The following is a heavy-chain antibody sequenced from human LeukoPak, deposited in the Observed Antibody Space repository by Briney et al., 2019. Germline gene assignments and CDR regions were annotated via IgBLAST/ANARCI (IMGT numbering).Heavy chain of an antibody. CDR3: AKDQGSGWYVVAV. D-gene: IGHD6-19*01. CDR2: ISYDGSNK. V-gene: IGHV3-30*18. Sequence: GGSLRLSCAASGFTFSSYGMHWVRQAPGKGLGWVAVISYDGSNKYYADSVKGRFTISRNNSKNTLSLQMNSLRAEDTAVYYCAKDQGSGWYVVAVWGQGTTVTVSS. J-gene: IGHJ6*02. CDR1: GFTFSSYG.